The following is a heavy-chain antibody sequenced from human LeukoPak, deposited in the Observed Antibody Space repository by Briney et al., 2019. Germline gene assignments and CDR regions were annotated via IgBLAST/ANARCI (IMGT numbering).Heavy chain of an antibody. CDR1: GYTFTSNY. CDR2: IYPRDGST. CDR3: ARAPRSWGFDY. D-gene: IGHD7-27*01. J-gene: IGHJ4*02. V-gene: IGHV1-46*01. Sequence: ASVKVSCKASGYTFTSNYIHWVRQAPGQGLEWMGMIYPRDGSTSYAQKFQGRVTVTRDTSTRTVHMELSGLRSEDTAVYYCARAPRSWGFDYWGQGTLVTVSS.